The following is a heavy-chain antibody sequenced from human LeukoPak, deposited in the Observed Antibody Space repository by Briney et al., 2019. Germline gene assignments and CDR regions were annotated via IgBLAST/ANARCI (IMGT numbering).Heavy chain of an antibody. V-gene: IGHV3-48*01. J-gene: IGHJ4*02. CDR2: ISSSSSTI. Sequence: GGSLRLSCAASGFTFSSYSMNWVRQAPGKGLEWVSYISSSSSTIYYADSVKGRFTISRDNSKNTLYLQMNSLRAEDTAVYYCARDRAPPFGGEVLYYFDYWGQGTLVTVSS. CDR3: ARDRAPPFGGEVLYYFDY. CDR1: GFTFSSYS. D-gene: IGHD3-10*01.